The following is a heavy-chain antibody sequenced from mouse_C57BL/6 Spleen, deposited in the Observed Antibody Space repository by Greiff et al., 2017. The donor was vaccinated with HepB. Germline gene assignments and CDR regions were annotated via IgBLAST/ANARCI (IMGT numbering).Heavy chain of an antibody. D-gene: IGHD4-1*01. CDR2: IDPSDSYT. CDR3: ARGCWDEYYFDY. J-gene: IGHJ2*01. Sequence: QVQLQQPGAELVMPGASVKLSCKASGYTFTSYWMHWVKQRPGQGLEWIGEIDPSDSYTNYNQKFKGKSTLTVDKSSSTAYMQLSSLTSEDSAVYYCARGCWDEYYFDYWGQGTTLTVSS. V-gene: IGHV1-69*01. CDR1: GYTFTSYW.